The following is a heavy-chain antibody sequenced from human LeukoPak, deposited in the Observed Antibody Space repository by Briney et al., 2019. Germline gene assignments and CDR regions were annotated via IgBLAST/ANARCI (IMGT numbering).Heavy chain of an antibody. Sequence: SETLSLTCTVSGGSISSSSYYWAWIRQPPGKGLEWIGSIHYSGSIYYNPSLKSRATLSLDTSKNQFSLRLSSVPAADTALYFCTLGANYYYRNTYYFTDHWGQGTRVTVSS. CDR1: GGSISSSSYY. V-gene: IGHV4-39*07. D-gene: IGHD3-22*01. CDR3: TLGANYYYRNTYYFTDH. CDR2: IHYSGSI. J-gene: IGHJ5*02.